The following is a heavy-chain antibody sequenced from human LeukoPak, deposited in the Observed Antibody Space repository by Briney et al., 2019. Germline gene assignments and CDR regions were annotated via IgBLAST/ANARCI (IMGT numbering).Heavy chain of an antibody. CDR3: AHGSIPYDFWSGYYSTYYFDY. Sequence: SGPTLVKPTQTLTLTCTFSGFSLSTSGVGVGWIRQPPGKALEWLALIYWDDDKRYSPSLKSRLTITKDTSKNQVVLTMTNMDPVDTATYCCAHGSIPYDFWSGYYSTYYFDYWGQGTLVTVSS. J-gene: IGHJ4*02. D-gene: IGHD3-3*01. CDR1: GFSLSTSGVG. V-gene: IGHV2-5*02. CDR2: IYWDDDK.